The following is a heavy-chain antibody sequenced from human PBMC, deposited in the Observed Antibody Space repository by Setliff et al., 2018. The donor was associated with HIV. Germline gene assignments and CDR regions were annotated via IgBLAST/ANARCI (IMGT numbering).Heavy chain of an antibody. CDR2: ISTYNGNT. CDR3: ARPSSPDCGGDCYSVDFDY. CDR1: GYTFTSYG. D-gene: IGHD2-21*01. J-gene: IGHJ4*02. Sequence: ASVKVSCKASGYTFTSYGISWVRQAPGQGLEWMGWISTYNGNTKYIQKLQGRVTMTTDTSTSTAYMELRSLRSDDTAMYYCARPSSPDCGGDCYSVDFDYWGQGTLVTVSS. V-gene: IGHV1-18*01.